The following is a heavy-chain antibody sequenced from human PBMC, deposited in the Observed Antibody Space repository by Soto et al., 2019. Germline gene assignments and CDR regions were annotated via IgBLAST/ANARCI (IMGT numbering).Heavy chain of an antibody. CDR2: IGPQSGVT. Sequence: ASVKVSCKASGYTFTGHYIHWVRQAPEQGPEWMGEIGPQSGVTRYAQKFQGRVTMTRDTSITTASMELTRLTSDDTAIYYCARGDSTDCSNGVCSFFYNHDMDVWGQGTTVTVSS. CDR3: ARGDSTDCSNGVCSFFYNHDMDV. D-gene: IGHD2-8*01. CDR1: GYTFTGHY. V-gene: IGHV1-2*02. J-gene: IGHJ6*02.